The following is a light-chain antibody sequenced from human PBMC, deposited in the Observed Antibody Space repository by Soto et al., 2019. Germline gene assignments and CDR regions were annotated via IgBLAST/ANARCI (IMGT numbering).Light chain of an antibody. V-gene: IGKV3-11*01. CDR2: DVS. CDR3: QQRSNWPRVT. Sequence: EIVLTQSPATLSLSPGERATLSCRASQSVSSYLAWYQQKPGQAPRLLIFDVSNRATGIPARFSGGGSETDFTLTITSLEPEDVAVYYCQQRSNWPRVTFGQGTKVEIK. CDR1: QSVSSY. J-gene: IGKJ1*01.